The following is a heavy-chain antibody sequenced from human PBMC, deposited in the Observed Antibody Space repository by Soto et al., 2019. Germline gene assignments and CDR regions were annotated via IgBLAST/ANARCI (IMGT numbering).Heavy chain of an antibody. V-gene: IGHV3-33*01. CDR3: ARWGVPAAIGADY. CDR2: IRYDGSNK. D-gene: IGHD2-2*02. J-gene: IGHJ4*02. Sequence: QVQLVESGGGVVQPGRSLRLSCAASGFTFSSYGMHWVRQAPGKGLEWVAVIRYDGSNKYYADSVKGRFTITRDNSKNTLYLQMNSLRAEDTAVYYWARWGVPAAIGADYWGQGTLVTVSS. CDR1: GFTFSSYG.